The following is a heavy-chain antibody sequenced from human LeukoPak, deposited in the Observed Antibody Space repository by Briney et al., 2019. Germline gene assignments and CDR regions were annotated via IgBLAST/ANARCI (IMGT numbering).Heavy chain of an antibody. J-gene: IGHJ6*02. CDR2: ISSSGITI. CDR1: GFAFSSYA. CDR3: AGGGFWSGYYNYYGMDV. V-gene: IGHV3-48*03. D-gene: IGHD3-3*01. Sequence: GGSLRLSCAASGFAFSSYAMTWVRQAPGKGLECVSYISSSGITIYYADSVKGRFTISRDNAKNSLYLQMNSLRAEDTAVYFCAGGGFWSGYYNYYGMDVWGQGTTVTVSS.